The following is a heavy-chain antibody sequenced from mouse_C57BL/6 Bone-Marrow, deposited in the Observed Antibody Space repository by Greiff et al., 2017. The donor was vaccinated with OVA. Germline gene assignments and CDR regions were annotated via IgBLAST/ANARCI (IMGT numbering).Heavy chain of an antibody. Sequence: EVKLMESGGGLVQPGGSLKLSCAASGFTFSDYGMAWVRQAPRKGPEWVAFISNLAYSIYYADTVTGRFTISRDNAKNTLYLEMSSLRSEDTAMYYCARGLFAYWGQGTLVTVSA. J-gene: IGHJ3*01. CDR1: GFTFSDYG. CDR3: ARGLFAY. V-gene: IGHV5-15*01. CDR2: ISNLAYSI.